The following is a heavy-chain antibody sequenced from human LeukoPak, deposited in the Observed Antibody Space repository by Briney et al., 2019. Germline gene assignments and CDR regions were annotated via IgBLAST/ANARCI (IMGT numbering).Heavy chain of an antibody. Sequence: SGGSLRLSWAASGFSFSVYEMHWVRQAPGKGLEWISDISSSGTTIYYADSVKGRFTISRDNAKNSLYLQMNSLRAEDTAVYYCPTQTVATSFDYWGQGTLVTVSS. CDR2: ISSSGTTI. D-gene: IGHD5-12*01. J-gene: IGHJ4*02. CDR1: GFSFSVYE. V-gene: IGHV3-48*03. CDR3: PTQTVATSFDY.